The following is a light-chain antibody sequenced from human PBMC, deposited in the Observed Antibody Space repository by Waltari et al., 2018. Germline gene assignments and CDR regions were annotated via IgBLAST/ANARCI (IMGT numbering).Light chain of an antibody. CDR2: DDS. CDR1: KIASQS. V-gene: IGLV3-21*02. Sequence: SYVLTQPPSVSVAPGQTASISCGGDKIASQSLHWYQQKSGQAPLLVVYDDSDRPSGIPARFSGSKSGNTATLTISRVEAGDEADYYCQVWDSSSDHVVFGGGTKLTVL. CDR3: QVWDSSSDHVV. J-gene: IGLJ2*01.